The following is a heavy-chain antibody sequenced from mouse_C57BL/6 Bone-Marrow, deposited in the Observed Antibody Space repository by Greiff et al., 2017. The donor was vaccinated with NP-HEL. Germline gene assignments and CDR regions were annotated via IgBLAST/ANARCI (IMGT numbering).Heavy chain of an antibody. CDR3: ARYRASTGTRAMDY. CDR1: GYTFPSYW. J-gene: IGHJ4*01. Sequence: QVQLQQSGAELAKPGASVKLSCKASGYTFPSYWMHWVKQRLGRGLEWMGYINLGGGIIKYNQKFKDKATLTADKSSSTAYMQLSSLTYEDSAVYYCARYRASTGTRAMDYWGQGTSVTVSS. V-gene: IGHV1-7*01. D-gene: IGHD4-1*02. CDR2: INLGGGII.